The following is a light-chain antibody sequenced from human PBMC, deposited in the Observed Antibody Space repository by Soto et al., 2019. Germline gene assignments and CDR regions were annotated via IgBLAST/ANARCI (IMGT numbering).Light chain of an antibody. V-gene: IGKV3-15*01. CDR1: QSVSSK. Sequence: EIVMTQSAVTLSVSPGERATLSCRASQSVSSKLAWYQQKPGQAPRLLIYGASTRATGIPARFSGSGSGTEFTLTISSLQSEDFAVYYCQQYNNWPAWTFGQGTKVEIK. CDR2: GAS. CDR3: QQYNNWPAWT. J-gene: IGKJ1*01.